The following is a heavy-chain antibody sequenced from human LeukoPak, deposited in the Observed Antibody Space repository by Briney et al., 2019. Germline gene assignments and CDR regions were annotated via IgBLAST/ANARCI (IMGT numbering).Heavy chain of an antibody. CDR1: GGSFSGYY. CDR2: INHSGST. Sequence: PSETLSLTCAVYGGSFSGYYWSWIRQPPGKGLEWIGEINHSGSTNYNPSLKSRVTISVDTSKNQFSLKLSSVTAADTAVYYCARRQEACWFDPWGQGTLVTVSS. J-gene: IGHJ5*02. V-gene: IGHV4-34*01. CDR3: ARRQEACWFDP.